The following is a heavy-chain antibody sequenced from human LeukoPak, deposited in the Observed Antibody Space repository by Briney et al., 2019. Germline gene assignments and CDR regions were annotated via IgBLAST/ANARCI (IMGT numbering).Heavy chain of an antibody. V-gene: IGHV5-10-1*01. CDR2: IDPSDSYT. J-gene: IGHJ4*02. CDR3: ACATDIASAGTDY. D-gene: IGHD6-13*01. CDR1: GYSFTSYW. Sequence: PGASLKISCKCSGYSFTSYWITWVRQLPGKGLEWMGRIDPSDSYTTYSPSFQGHVTISADKSISTAYLQWSSLKASDTALYYCACATDIASAGTDYWGQGTLVTVSS.